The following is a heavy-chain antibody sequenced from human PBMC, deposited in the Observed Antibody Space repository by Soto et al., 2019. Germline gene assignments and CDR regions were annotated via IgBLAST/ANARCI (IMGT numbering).Heavy chain of an antibody. CDR2: ISASGGLK. CDR3: AREVGAPSGWLDP. D-gene: IGHD1-26*01. CDR1: GVTFTNYA. Sequence: GGSLRLSCAASGVTFTNYAMTWVRQTPGKGLEWVSGISASGGLKYYADSVRGRFTVSRDNSKNILYLQMDNLRDEDTALYYCAREVGAPSGWLDPWGKGTQVTVSS. J-gene: IGHJ5*02. V-gene: IGHV3-23*01.